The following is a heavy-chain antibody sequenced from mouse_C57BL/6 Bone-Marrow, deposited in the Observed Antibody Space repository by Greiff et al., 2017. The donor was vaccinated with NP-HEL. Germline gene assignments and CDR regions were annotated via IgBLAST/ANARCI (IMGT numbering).Heavy chain of an antibody. CDR2: IYPRSGNT. J-gene: IGHJ3*01. CDR1: GYTFTSYG. D-gene: IGHD1-1*01. V-gene: IGHV1-81*01. CDR3: ASYYYGFAY. Sequence: QVQLKQSGAELARPGASVKLSCKASGYTFTSYGISWVKLRTGQGLEWIGEIYPRSGNTYYNEKFKGKATLTADKSSSTAYMELRSLTSEDSACYFCASYYYGFAYWGQGTLVTVSA.